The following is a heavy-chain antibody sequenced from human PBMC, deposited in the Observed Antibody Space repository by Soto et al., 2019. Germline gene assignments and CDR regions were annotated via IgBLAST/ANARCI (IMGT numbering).Heavy chain of an antibody. Sequence: SETLSLTCAVSGGSFNSNYWSWIRQPPGKGLEWIGEINHSGSTNYNPSLKSRITISVDTSKKQFSLKLSSVTAADTAVYYCASARWDYWGQGTLVTVSS. V-gene: IGHV4-34*01. CDR3: ASARWDY. CDR2: INHSGST. J-gene: IGHJ4*02. CDR1: GGSFNSNY.